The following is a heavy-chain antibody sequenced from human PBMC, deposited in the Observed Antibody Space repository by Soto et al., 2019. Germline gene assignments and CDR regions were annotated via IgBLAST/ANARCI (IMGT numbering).Heavy chain of an antibody. J-gene: IGHJ4*02. Sequence: SETLSLTCTVSGGSISSGGYYWSWIRQHPGKGLEWIGYIYYSGSTYYNPSLKSRVTISVDTSKNQFSLKLSSVTAADTAVCYCARETVTTRGSLDYWGQGTLVTVSS. CDR3: ARETVTTRGSLDY. V-gene: IGHV4-31*03. D-gene: IGHD4-4*01. CDR1: GGSISSGGYY. CDR2: IYYSGST.